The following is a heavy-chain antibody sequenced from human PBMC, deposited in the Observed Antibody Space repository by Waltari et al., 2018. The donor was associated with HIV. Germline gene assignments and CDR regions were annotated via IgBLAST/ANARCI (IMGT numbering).Heavy chain of an antibody. CDR1: GGSISSYY. CDR2: IYYSGGT. J-gene: IGHJ5*02. CDR3: ARDYYDSSGYYYGYSP. D-gene: IGHD3-22*01. V-gene: IGHV4-59*01. Sequence: QVQLQESGPGLVKPSETLSLTCTVSGGSISSYYWSWIRQPPGKGLEWIGYIYYSGGTNYNPSLKSLVTISVDTSMNQFSLKLSSVTAADTAVYYCARDYYDSSGYYYGYSPWGQGTLVTVSS.